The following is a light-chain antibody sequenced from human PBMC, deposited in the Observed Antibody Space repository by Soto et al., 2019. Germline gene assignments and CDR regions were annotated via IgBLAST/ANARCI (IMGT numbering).Light chain of an antibody. CDR1: QSVSTW. J-gene: IGKJ1*01. Sequence: DIKMTQSPSTLSASVGDRVTITCRASQSVSTWLAWYQQRPGKPPKLLIYDASSLQSGVPSKFSGGGSGTEFTLTISSLQPDDFATYYCQQYYNYWTFGQGTKVDIK. CDR2: DAS. CDR3: QQYYNYWT. V-gene: IGKV1-5*01.